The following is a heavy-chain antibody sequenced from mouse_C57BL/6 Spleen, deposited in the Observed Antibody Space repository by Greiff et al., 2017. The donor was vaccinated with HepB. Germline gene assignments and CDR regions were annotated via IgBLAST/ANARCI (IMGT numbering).Heavy chain of an antibody. Sequence: EVQLQQSGPELVKPGASVKISCKASGYTFTDYYMNWVKQSHGKSLEWIGDINPNNGGTSYNQKFKGKATLTVDKSSSTAYMELRSLTSEDSAVYYCAPNWDWCAYWGQGTLVTVSA. J-gene: IGHJ3*01. D-gene: IGHD4-1*01. V-gene: IGHV1-26*01. CDR3: APNWDWCAY. CDR1: GYTFTDYY. CDR2: INPNNGGT.